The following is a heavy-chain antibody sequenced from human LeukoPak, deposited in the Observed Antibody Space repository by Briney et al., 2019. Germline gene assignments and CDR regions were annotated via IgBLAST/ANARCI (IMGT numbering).Heavy chain of an antibody. J-gene: IGHJ4*02. Sequence: ASVKVSCKASGYTFTVYYMQWVWHGPGQAPERMGCINPNSGDKNYAQKFQGRVTMTRDTSISTAYLELSRLRSDDTAVYYCARLLGGSGSYYNGWGQGTLVTVSS. CDR1: GYTFTVYY. D-gene: IGHD3-10*01. CDR3: ARLLGGSGSYYNG. CDR2: INPNSGDK. V-gene: IGHV1-2*02.